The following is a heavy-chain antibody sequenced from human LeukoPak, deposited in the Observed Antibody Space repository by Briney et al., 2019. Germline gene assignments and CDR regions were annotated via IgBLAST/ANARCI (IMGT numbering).Heavy chain of an antibody. Sequence: PGGSLRLSCAASGSTFSSFAMSWVGQAPGKGREWVSAISGSVGSTYYADSVKGRFTISRDNSKNTLYLQMNSLRAEDTAVYYCAKDLRYCSSISCFTGSDYWGQGTLVTVSS. D-gene: IGHD2-2*01. V-gene: IGHV3-23*01. CDR1: GSTFSSFA. CDR2: ISGSVGST. J-gene: IGHJ4*02. CDR3: AKDLRYCSSISCFTGSDY.